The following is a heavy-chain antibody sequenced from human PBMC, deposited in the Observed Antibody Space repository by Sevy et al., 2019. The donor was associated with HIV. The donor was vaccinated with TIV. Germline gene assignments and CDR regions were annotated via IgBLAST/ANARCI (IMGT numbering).Heavy chain of an antibody. CDR1: GFTFSSYS. CDR3: AREREYCSSTSCYAPYYYYGMDV. J-gene: IGHJ6*02. V-gene: IGHV3-48*01. CDR2: ISSSSSTI. D-gene: IGHD2-2*01. Sequence: GGSLRLSCAASGFTFSSYSMNWVHQAPGKGLEWVSYISSSSSTIYYADSVKGRFTISRDNAKNSLYLQMNSLRAEDTAVYYCAREREYCSSTSCYAPYYYYGMDVWGQGTTVTVSS.